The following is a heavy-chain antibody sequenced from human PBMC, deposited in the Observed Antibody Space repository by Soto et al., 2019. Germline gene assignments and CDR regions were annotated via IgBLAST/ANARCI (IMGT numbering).Heavy chain of an antibody. CDR2: IYYSGST. J-gene: IGHJ5*02. D-gene: IGHD5-12*01. CDR1: GGSISSSSYY. Sequence: SETLSLTCTVSGGSISSSSYYWGWIRQPPGKGLEWIGSIYYSGSTYYNPSLKSRVTISVDTSKNQFSLKLSSVTAADTAVYYCARHHLRVATIRSRWFGNWFDAWGQGTLVSVT. V-gene: IGHV4-39*01. CDR3: ARHHLRVATIRSRWFGNWFDA.